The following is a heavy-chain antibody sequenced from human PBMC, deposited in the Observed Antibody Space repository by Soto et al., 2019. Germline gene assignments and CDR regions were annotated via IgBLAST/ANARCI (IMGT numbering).Heavy chain of an antibody. V-gene: IGHV1-69*01. CDR2: IIPIFGTA. J-gene: IGHJ5*02. CDR3: ARAISNGIAAAPNWFDP. Sequence: KVSCKASGGTFSSYAISWVRQAPGQGLEWMGGIIPIFGTANYAQKFQGRVTITADESTSTAYMELSSLRPEDTAVYYCARAISNGIAAAPNWFDPWGQGTLVTVSS. CDR1: GGTFSSYA. D-gene: IGHD6-13*01.